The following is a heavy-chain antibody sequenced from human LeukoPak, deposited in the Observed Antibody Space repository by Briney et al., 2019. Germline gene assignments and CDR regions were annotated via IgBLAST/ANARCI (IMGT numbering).Heavy chain of an antibody. J-gene: IGHJ4*02. D-gene: IGHD2/OR15-2a*01. CDR1: GFTVSSNY. CDR3: ARLTIYASGEDS. Sequence: PGGSLRLSCAVSGFTVSSNYMSWVRQAPGKGLEWVSVIYIGGSTYYADAVKGRLIISRDNSKNKLYLQMISLRAEDTAVYYCARLTIYASGEDSWGQGTLVTVSS. CDR2: IYIGGST. V-gene: IGHV3-66*04.